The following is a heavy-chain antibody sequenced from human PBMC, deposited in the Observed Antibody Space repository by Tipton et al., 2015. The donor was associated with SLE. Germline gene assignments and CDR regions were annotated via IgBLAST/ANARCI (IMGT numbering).Heavy chain of an antibody. D-gene: IGHD3-10*01. CDR3: AREGTYHYAPRGAFDL. CDR1: GGSISSYY. J-gene: IGHJ3*01. V-gene: IGHV4-4*07. Sequence: GLVKPSETLSLICTVSGGSISSYYWSWIRQPAGKGLEWIGRIYTNGSTNHNPSLKSRVTISVDTSKNQLSLKLSSVTAADTAVYYCAREGTYHYAPRGAFDLWGQGTMVTVSS. CDR2: IYTNGST.